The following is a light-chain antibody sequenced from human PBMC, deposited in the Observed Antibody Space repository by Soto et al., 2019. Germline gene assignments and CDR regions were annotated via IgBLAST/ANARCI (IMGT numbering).Light chain of an antibody. Sequence: DIQMTQSPSTLSASVRDRVTITCRASQSISTWLAWYQQKPGKAPKLLIYKASSLESGVPSRFSGSGSGTDFTLTISSLQPDDSATYYCQHYDNSRLTFGGGTKVEIK. J-gene: IGKJ4*01. CDR3: QHYDNSRLT. V-gene: IGKV1-5*03. CDR2: KAS. CDR1: QSISTW.